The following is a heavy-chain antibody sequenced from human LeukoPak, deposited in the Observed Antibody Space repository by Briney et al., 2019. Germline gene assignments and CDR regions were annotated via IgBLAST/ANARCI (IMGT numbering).Heavy chain of an antibody. D-gene: IGHD1-26*01. CDR1: GFPLNSYK. Sequence: GASVKVSCKASGFPLNSYKINCVRQAPGQGLEWMGWVSDYNGRTNYAQKVQGRVTMKTDTSTTTGHMELRSLTTGDTAVYYCARELAGKSGTYYVWGQGTLVTVSS. CDR2: VSDYNGRT. CDR3: ARELAGKSGTYYV. V-gene: IGHV1-18*01. J-gene: IGHJ4*02.